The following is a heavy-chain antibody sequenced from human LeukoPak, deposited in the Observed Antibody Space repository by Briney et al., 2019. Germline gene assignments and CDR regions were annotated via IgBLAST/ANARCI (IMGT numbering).Heavy chain of an antibody. V-gene: IGHV1-69*04. CDR3: ARDGYETYYYGSGSYSNWFDP. J-gene: IGHJ5*02. D-gene: IGHD3-10*01. CDR1: GGTFSSYT. CDR2: IIPILGIA. Sequence: SVKVSCKASGGTFSSYTISWVRQAPGQGLEWMGRIIPILGIANCAQKFQGRVTITADKSTSTAYMELSSLRSEDTAVYYCARDGYETYYYGSGSYSNWFDPWGQGTLVTVSS.